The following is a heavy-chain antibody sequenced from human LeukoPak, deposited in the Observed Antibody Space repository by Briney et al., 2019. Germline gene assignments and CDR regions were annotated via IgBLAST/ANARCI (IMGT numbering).Heavy chain of an antibody. V-gene: IGHV3-13*01. CDR3: ARAKMPGIQTAGRVNYFEF. J-gene: IGHJ4*02. D-gene: IGHD6-13*01. CDR2: IDTAGNT. CDR1: EFTFSNYD. Sequence: GSLRLSCAASEFTFSNYDMHWVRQTTGKGLEWVSTIDTAGNTWYPASVKGRFTISRENAKNSLTLQTNSLRVGDTAVYYCARAKMPGIQTAGRVNYFEFWGQGTLVTVSS.